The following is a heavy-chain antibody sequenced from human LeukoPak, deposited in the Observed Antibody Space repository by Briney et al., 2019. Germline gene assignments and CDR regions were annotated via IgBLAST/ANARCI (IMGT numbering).Heavy chain of an antibody. D-gene: IGHD3-22*01. CDR3: AKITPAGYYDSSGPFDY. Sequence: GGSLRLSCAASGLTFNYYARSWVRQAPGKGLELVSGISVLGSSTYYGASVRGRFTISRDNSKHTLDLQMNILRAADTAIYECAKITPAGYYDSSGPFDYWGQGTLVTVSS. CDR2: ISVLGSST. V-gene: IGHV3-23*01. CDR1: GLTFNYYA. J-gene: IGHJ4*02.